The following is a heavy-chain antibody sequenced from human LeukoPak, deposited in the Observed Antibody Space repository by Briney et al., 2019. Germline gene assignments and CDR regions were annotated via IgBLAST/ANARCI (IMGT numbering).Heavy chain of an antibody. CDR1: GFTFSSYS. D-gene: IGHD6-19*01. V-gene: IGHV3-48*04. Sequence: GGSLRLSCAASGFTFSSYSMSWVRQAPGEGLEWVSYISSSSSTIYYADSVKGRFTISRDNAKNSLYLQMNSLRAEDTAVYYCARDRDSSGWYGDFDYWGQGTLVTVSS. J-gene: IGHJ4*02. CDR3: ARDRDSSGWYGDFDY. CDR2: ISSSSSTI.